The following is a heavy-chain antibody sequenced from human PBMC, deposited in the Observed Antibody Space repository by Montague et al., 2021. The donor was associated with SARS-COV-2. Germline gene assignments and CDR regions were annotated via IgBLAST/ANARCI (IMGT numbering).Heavy chain of an antibody. D-gene: IGHD3-9*01. CDR2: ISFDGRSQ. V-gene: IGHV3-30*04. J-gene: IGHJ6*02. Sequence: SRRLSLAASGFTFSSYAIHWVRQAPGKGLEWVALISFDGRSQYYADSVKGRFTISRDNSKSTLYLQMNSLRAADTAVYYCARDGKYYDTLIGYFSPRNYYYFYGMDVWGQGTTVTVSS. CDR1: GFTFSSYA. CDR3: ARDGKYYDTLIGYFSPRNYYYFYGMDV.